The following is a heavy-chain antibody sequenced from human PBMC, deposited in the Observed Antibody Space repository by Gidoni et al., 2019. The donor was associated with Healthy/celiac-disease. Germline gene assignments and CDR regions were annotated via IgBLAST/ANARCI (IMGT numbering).Heavy chain of an antibody. CDR1: GFTFSSYW. Sequence: EVQLVESGGGLVQPGGSLRLSCAASGFTFSSYWMSWVRQAPGKGLEWVANIKQDGSEKYYVDSVKGRFTISRDNAKNSLYLQMNSLRAEDTAVYYCARGHIRYFDWSDYWGQGTLVTVSS. J-gene: IGHJ4*02. CDR3: ARGHIRYFDWSDY. V-gene: IGHV3-7*01. CDR2: IKQDGSEK. D-gene: IGHD3-9*01.